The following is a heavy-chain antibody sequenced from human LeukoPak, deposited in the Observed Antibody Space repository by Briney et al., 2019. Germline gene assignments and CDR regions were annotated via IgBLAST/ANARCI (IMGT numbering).Heavy chain of an antibody. CDR2: IKQDGSEK. Sequence: PGGSLRLSCAASGFTFSSYWMSWVRQAPGKGLEWVANIKQDGSEKYYVDSVKGRFTISRDNAKNSVYLQINSLRADDTAVYYCAREGLGYDYWGQGTLVTVSS. J-gene: IGHJ4*02. CDR3: AREGLGYDY. CDR1: GFTFSSYW. V-gene: IGHV3-7*01. D-gene: IGHD3/OR15-3a*01.